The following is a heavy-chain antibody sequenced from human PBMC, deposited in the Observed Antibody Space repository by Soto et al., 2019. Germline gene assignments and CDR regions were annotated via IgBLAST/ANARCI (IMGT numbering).Heavy chain of an antibody. CDR1: GGTFSSYA. J-gene: IGHJ4*02. CDR2: IIPIFGTA. Sequence: SVKVSCKASGGTFSSYAISWVRQAPGQGLEWMGGIIPIFGTANYAQKFQGRVTITADESTSTAYMELSSLRSEDTAVYYCARMYYYDSSGYFGYWGQGTLVTVSS. CDR3: ARMYYYDSSGYFGY. V-gene: IGHV1-69*13. D-gene: IGHD3-22*01.